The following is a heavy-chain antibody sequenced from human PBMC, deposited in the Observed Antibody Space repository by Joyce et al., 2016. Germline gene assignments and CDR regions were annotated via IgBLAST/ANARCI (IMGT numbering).Heavy chain of an antibody. D-gene: IGHD3-3*01. CDR1: GYTFTIYY. Sequence: QVQLVQSGAEVKKPGASVKVSYKASGYTFTIYYMHWVRQAPGQGLEWMGIINPSGGSTTYAQKFQGRVTMTRDTSTSTVYMELSSLRSEDTAVYYCARDPYYNFWSGPYYYGMDVWGQGTTVTVSS. V-gene: IGHV1-46*01. J-gene: IGHJ6*02. CDR2: INPSGGST. CDR3: ARDPYYNFWSGPYYYGMDV.